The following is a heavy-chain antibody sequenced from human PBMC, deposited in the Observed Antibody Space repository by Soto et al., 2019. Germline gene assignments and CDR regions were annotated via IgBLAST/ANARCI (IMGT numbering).Heavy chain of an antibody. J-gene: IGHJ4*02. CDR1: GFTFSNYA. CDR2: ISNSFSDGNT. V-gene: IGHV3-23*01. Sequence: PVGSVRLSCAASGFTFSNYAMDWVRQAPGKGLEWVAAISNSFSDGNTHYADSVKGRFTISRDNDKNTVFLEMNSLRAEDTAVYYCAKVFSPEGGNYFDYWGQGTLVTVSS. CDR3: AKVFSPEGGNYFDY.